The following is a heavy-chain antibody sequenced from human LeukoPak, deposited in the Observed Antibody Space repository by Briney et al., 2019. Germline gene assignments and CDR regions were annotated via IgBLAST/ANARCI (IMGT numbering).Heavy chain of an antibody. D-gene: IGHD3-10*01. V-gene: IGHV4-39*07. CDR3: ARETRGFSPDYYYMDV. Sequence: PSETLSLTCTVSGGSIRSSTYYWGWIRQPPGKGLEWIGNIYYSGSAYYNPSLKSRVTISVDRSKNQFSLKLSSVTAADTAVYYCARETRGFSPDYYYMDVWGKGTTVTVSS. CDR2: IYYSGSA. J-gene: IGHJ6*03. CDR1: GGSIRSSTYY.